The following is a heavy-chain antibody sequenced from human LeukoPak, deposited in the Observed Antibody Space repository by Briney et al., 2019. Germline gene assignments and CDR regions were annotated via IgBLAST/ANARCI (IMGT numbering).Heavy chain of an antibody. Sequence: GGSLRLSCAASGFTFGAYTMHWVRQAPGKGLEWVSLIAWGGSGTYYADSVKGRFTISRDNNKNSLYLQMNSLRTEDTALYYCAEGELATGLDYWGQGTLVTVSS. J-gene: IGHJ4*02. CDR3: AEGELATGLDY. V-gene: IGHV3-43*01. D-gene: IGHD1-14*01. CDR2: IAWGGSGT. CDR1: GFTFGAYT.